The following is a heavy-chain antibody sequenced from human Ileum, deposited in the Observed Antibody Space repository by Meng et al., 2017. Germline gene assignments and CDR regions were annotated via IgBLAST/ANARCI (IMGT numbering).Heavy chain of an antibody. Sequence: PGHSGCEVEDDWASVNVSCKASGYTFTGYYMHWVRQAPGQGLEWMGRINPNSGGTNYAQKFQGRVTMTRDTSISTAYMELSRLRSDDTAVYYCARERFYYYDSSGSINWGQGTLVTVSS. D-gene: IGHD3-22*01. CDR2: INPNSGGT. CDR3: ARERFYYYDSSGSIN. V-gene: IGHV1-2*06. CDR1: GYTFTGYY. J-gene: IGHJ4*02.